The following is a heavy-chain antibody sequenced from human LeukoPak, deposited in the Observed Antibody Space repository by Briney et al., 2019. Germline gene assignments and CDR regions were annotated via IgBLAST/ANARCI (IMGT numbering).Heavy chain of an antibody. CDR1: GFTFSDYY. D-gene: IGHD3-9*01. CDR3: AKDPDDILPSYYFDY. Sequence: GGSLRLSCAASGFTFSDYYMSWIRQAPGKGLEWVSYISSSGSTIYYADSVKGRFTISRDNSKNTLYLQMNSLRAEDTAVYYCAKDPDDILPSYYFDYWGQGTLVTVSS. J-gene: IGHJ4*02. CDR2: ISSSGSTI. V-gene: IGHV3-11*01.